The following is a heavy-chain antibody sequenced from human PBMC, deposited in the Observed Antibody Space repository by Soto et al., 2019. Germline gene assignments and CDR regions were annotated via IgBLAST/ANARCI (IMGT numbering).Heavy chain of an antibody. V-gene: IGHV1-3*04. CDR2: IATGNGNT. CDR1: GYTFTDYA. D-gene: IGHD2-21*01. J-gene: IGHJ4*02. CDR3: AKGSRMWTPDY. Sequence: ASVKVSCKTSGYTFTDYAIYWVRQAPGQRLEWMGWIATGNGNTKFSQKFQGRVTITRDTSATTAYMELTSLRSEDTAVYYCAKGSRMWTPDYWGQGTLATVSS.